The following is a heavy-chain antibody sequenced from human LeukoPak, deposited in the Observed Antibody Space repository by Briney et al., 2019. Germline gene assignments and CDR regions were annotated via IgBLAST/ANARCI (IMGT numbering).Heavy chain of an antibody. J-gene: IGHJ4*02. CDR1: GFTFSSYG. CDR2: IRYDGSNK. V-gene: IGHV3-30*02. Sequence: PGGSLRLSCAASGFTFSSYGMHWVRQAPGKGLEWVAFIRYDGSNKYYADSVKGRFTISRDNSKNTLYLQMNSLRAEDTAVYYCAKCGPYYDILTGYPDYWGQGTLVTVSS. D-gene: IGHD3-9*01. CDR3: AKCGPYYDILTGYPDY.